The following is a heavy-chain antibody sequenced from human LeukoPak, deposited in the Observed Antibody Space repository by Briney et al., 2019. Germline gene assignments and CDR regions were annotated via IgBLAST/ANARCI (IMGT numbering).Heavy chain of an antibody. CDR2: IGTAGDT. D-gene: IGHD3-22*01. Sequence: PGGSLRLSCAASGFTFSSYEMHWVRQATGKGLEWVSAIGTAGDTYYPGSVKGRFTISRENAKNSLYLQMNSLRAGDTAVYYCARARNYYDSSGNDAFDIWGQGTMVTVSS. V-gene: IGHV3-13*01. J-gene: IGHJ3*02. CDR1: GFTFSSYE. CDR3: ARARNYYDSSGNDAFDI.